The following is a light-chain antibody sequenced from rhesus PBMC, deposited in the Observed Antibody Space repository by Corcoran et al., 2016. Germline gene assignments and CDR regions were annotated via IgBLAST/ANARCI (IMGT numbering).Light chain of an antibody. CDR3: LQYSGSPLT. CDR2: EAS. CDR1: QGISSW. V-gene: IGKV1-22*01. Sequence: DIQMTQSPSSLSASVGDKVTITCRASQGISSWLAWYQQKPGKAPKLLIYEASSLQSGVPSRLSGSGSGTDFTLAISSLQPEDFATYYCLQYSGSPLTFGGGTKVELK. J-gene: IGKJ4*01.